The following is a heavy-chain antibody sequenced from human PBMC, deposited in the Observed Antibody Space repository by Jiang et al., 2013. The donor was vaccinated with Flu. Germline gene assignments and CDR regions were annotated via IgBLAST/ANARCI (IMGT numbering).Heavy chain of an antibody. V-gene: IGHV4-34*01. J-gene: IGHJ4*02. CDR3: ARATYLNNYFDY. CDR2: INHSGST. Sequence: LLKPSETLSLTCAVYGGSFSGYYWSWIRQPPGKGLEWIGEINHSGSTNYNPSLKSRVTISVDTSKNQFSLKLSSVTAADTAVYYCARATYLNNYFDYWGQGTLVTVSS. CDR1: GGSFSGYY. D-gene: IGHD3-16*01.